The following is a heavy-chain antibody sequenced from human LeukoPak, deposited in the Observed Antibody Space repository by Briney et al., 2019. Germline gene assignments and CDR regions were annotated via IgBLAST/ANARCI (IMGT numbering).Heavy chain of an antibody. J-gene: IGHJ3*02. V-gene: IGHV5-51*01. CDR1: GYSFTSYW. Sequence: GESLKISCKGSGYSFTSYWIGWVRQMPGKGLEWMGIIYPGDSDTRYSPSFQGQVTISADKSISTAYLQWSSLKASDTAMYYCARHLGSTYYYDSSGNPNAFDIWGQGTMVTVSS. CDR2: IYPGDSDT. D-gene: IGHD3-22*01. CDR3: ARHLGSTYYYDSSGNPNAFDI.